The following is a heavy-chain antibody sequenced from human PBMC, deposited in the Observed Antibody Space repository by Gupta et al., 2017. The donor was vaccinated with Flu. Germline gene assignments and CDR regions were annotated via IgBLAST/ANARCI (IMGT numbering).Heavy chain of an antibody. CDR2: INSDGTST. J-gene: IGHJ5*02. V-gene: IGHV3-74*01. CDR3: SSQLCFGDP. D-gene: IGHD3-10*01. Sequence: MDWVGQAVGKWLVWVSRINSDGTSTDYADPVKGRLTISRDNAKNKMYMQMNSLRAEDKAVYYCSSQLCFGDPWGQGTLVTVSS.